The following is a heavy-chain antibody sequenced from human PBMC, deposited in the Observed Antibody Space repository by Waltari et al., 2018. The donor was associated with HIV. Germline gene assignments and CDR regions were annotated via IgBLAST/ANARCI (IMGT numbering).Heavy chain of an antibody. D-gene: IGHD6-13*01. Sequence: EVQLVDSGGGLAKPGGSLRLSCADYGFTCGSYSMNRVRPAPGKGLEWDSCISSSSSYIYYADSLKGRFTISRDNAKNSLYLQMNSLRAEDTAVYYCARVLEQLVSYYYYYYGMDVWGQGTTVTVSS. J-gene: IGHJ6*02. V-gene: IGHV3-21*01. CDR3: ARVLEQLVSYYYYYYGMDV. CDR2: ISSSSSYI. CDR1: GFTCGSYS.